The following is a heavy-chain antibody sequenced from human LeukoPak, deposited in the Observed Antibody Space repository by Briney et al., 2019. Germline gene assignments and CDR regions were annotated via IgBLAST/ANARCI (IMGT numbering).Heavy chain of an antibody. CDR2: INPSGSST. V-gene: IGHV1-46*01. J-gene: IGHJ3*02. D-gene: IGHD3-10*01. Sequence: ASGKVSCKASGYTFSSYYMNCVPQAPGQGLEWMGIINPSGSSTSYAQKFQGRVTMTRDMSTSTVYMELSSLRSEDTAVYYCARDLVEMVRGVVGAFDIWGQGTMVTVSS. CDR3: ARDLVEMVRGVVGAFDI. CDR1: GYTFSSYY.